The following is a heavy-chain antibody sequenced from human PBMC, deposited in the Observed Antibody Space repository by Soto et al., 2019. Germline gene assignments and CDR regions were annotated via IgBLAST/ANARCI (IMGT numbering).Heavy chain of an antibody. J-gene: IGHJ6*02. D-gene: IGHD2-2*01. CDR2: IYYGGNT. Sequence: QVQLQESGPGLVKPSQTLSLTCTVSGGSITCGNNYWSWIRQPPGKGLEWIGYIYYGGNTYYNPSLKSRLTISIGTSNNQLSLRLTSVTAAYTAVYYCARDSRESYYYGMDVWGRGTTVTVSS. V-gene: IGHV4-30-4*01. CDR3: ARDSRESYYYGMDV. CDR1: GGSITCGNNY.